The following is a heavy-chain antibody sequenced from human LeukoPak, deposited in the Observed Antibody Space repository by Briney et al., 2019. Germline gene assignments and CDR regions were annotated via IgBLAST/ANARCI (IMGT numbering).Heavy chain of an antibody. CDR1: GGSFSGYY. J-gene: IGHJ2*01. V-gene: IGHV4-34*01. Sequence: SETLSLTCAAYGGSFSGYYWSWIRQPPGKGLEWIGEINHSGSTNYNPSLKSRVTISVDTSKNQFSLKLSSVTAADTAVYYCAGSPYFDLWGRGTLVTVSS. CDR3: AGSPYFDL. CDR2: INHSGST.